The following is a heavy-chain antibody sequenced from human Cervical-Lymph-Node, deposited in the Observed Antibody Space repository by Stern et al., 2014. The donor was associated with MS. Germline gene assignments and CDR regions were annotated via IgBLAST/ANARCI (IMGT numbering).Heavy chain of an antibody. V-gene: IGHV2-26*01. CDR3: ARSLGYCSGGSCYYYYGMDV. Sequence: QVTLRESGPVLVKPTETLTLTCTVSGFSLSNARMGVSWIRQPPGKALEWLAHIFFNSEKSYSTSLKSRLTISKDTSKSQVVLTMTNMDPVDTATYYCARSLGYCSGGSCYYYYGMDVWGQGTTVTVSS. D-gene: IGHD2-15*01. J-gene: IGHJ6*02. CDR2: IFFNSEK. CDR1: GFSLSNARMG.